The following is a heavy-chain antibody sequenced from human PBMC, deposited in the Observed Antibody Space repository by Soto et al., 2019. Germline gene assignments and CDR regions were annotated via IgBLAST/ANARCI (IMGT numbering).Heavy chain of an antibody. V-gene: IGHV3-23*01. Sequence: LRLSCAASGFTFSTYAMNWVRQAPGKGLEWVSGISGSGDSTYYADSVKGRFTVSRDNSKNTLYLQMNSLRAEDTAVFYCAKERSSGWSFDYWGQGTLVTVSS. D-gene: IGHD6-19*01. CDR2: ISGSGDST. J-gene: IGHJ4*02. CDR1: GFTFSTYA. CDR3: AKERSSGWSFDY.